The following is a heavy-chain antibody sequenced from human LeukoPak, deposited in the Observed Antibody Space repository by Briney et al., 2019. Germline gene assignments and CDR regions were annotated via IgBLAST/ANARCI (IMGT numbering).Heavy chain of an antibody. CDR1: GGSISSGGYS. V-gene: IGHV4-30-2*01. Sequence: SQTLSLTCAVSGGSISSGGYSWSWIRQPPGKGLEWIGYIYHSGSTNYNPSLKSRVTISVDTSKNQFSLKLSSVTAADTAVYYCARGVKTRQFWSGYRLDYWGQGTLVTVSS. CDR3: ARGVKTRQFWSGYRLDY. D-gene: IGHD3-3*01. CDR2: IYHSGST. J-gene: IGHJ4*02.